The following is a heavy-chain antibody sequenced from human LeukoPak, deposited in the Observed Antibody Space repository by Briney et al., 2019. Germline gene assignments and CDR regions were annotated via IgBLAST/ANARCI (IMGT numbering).Heavy chain of an antibody. CDR2: MNPNSGNT. J-gene: IGHJ4*02. Sequence: GASVKVSCKASGYTFTSYDINWVRQASGQGLEWMGWMNPNSGNTGYAQKFQGRVTMTRNTSISTAYMELSSLRSEDTAMYYCARGPTRYCSGGSCYGEYYFDYWGQGTLVTVSS. D-gene: IGHD2-15*01. V-gene: IGHV1-8*01. CDR3: ARGPTRYCSGGSCYGEYYFDY. CDR1: GYTFTSYD.